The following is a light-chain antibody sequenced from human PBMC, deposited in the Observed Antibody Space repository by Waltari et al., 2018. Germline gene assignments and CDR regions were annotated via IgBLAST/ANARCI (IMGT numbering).Light chain of an antibody. CDR3: QQYYGTPLT. J-gene: IGKJ4*01. Sequence: DIVMTQSPDFLPESLGERADIIFGSRQSLLNTSNNKKSLAWYQQKQGQLPKLLIYWASTRESGVPDRFTGSGSGTDFTLTISSLQAEDVAVYYCQQYYGTPLTFGGGTKVEI. CDR1: QSLLNTSNNKKS. V-gene: IGKV4-1*01. CDR2: WAS.